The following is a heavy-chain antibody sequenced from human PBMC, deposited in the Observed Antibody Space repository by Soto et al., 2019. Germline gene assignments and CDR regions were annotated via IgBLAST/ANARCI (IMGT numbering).Heavy chain of an antibody. V-gene: IGHV1-69*06. Sequence: QVQLVQSGAEVKKPGSSVKVSCKASGDTFTSYAISWVRQAPGQGLEWMGGIIPFYGTAHYAQKFQDRVTIIADTSTSTADMELSSLRPEDTAVYYCARDLGGCSAGSCRYNWLDSWGQGTLVTVSS. D-gene: IGHD2-15*01. CDR3: ARDLGGCSAGSCRYNWLDS. CDR2: IIPFYGTA. CDR1: GDTFTSYA. J-gene: IGHJ5*01.